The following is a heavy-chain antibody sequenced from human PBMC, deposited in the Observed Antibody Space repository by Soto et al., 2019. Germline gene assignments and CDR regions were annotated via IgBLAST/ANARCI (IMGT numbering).Heavy chain of an antibody. D-gene: IGHD1-26*01. V-gene: IGHV4-61*01. CDR3: ARASSGSYYYYSMDV. CDR2: IYYSGST. J-gene: IGHJ6*02. Sequence: SETLSLTCTVSGGSVSSGSYYWSWIRQPPGKGLEWIGYIYYSGSTNYNPSLKSRVTISVDTSKNQFSLKLSSVTAADTAVYNCARASSGSYYYYSMDVWGQGTTVTVSS. CDR1: GGSVSSGSYY.